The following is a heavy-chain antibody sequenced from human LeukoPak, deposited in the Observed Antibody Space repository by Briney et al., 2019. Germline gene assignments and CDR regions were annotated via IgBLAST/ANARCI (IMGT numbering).Heavy chain of an antibody. J-gene: IGHJ4*02. Sequence: PSETLSLTCTVSGGSISGYYWIWIRQPAGKGLEWIGRIYPTGSTNYNPSLKSRVTMSVDTSKNQFSLKLSSVTAADTAVYYCARETTLAGVFDYWGQGTLVTVSS. CDR3: ARETTLAGVFDY. CDR2: IYPTGST. V-gene: IGHV4-4*07. CDR1: GGSISGYY. D-gene: IGHD1-1*01.